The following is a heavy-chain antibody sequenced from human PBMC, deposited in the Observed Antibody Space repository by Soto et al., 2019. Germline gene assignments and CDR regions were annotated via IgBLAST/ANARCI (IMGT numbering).Heavy chain of an antibody. D-gene: IGHD3-3*01. CDR2: FDPEDGET. CDR1: GYTLTELS. V-gene: IGHV1-24*01. Sequence: ASVKVSCKVSGYTLTELSMHWVRQAPGKGLEWTGGFDPEDGETIYAQKFQGRVTMTEDTSTDTAYMELSSLRSEDTAVYYCATRNGYDFWSGYCTLNWFDPWGQGTLVTVSS. J-gene: IGHJ5*02. CDR3: ATRNGYDFWSGYCTLNWFDP.